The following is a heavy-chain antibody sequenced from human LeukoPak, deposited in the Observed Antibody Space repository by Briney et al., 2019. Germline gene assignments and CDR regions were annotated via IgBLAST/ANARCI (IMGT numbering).Heavy chain of an antibody. Sequence: ASVKVSCKASGYTFTGYYMHWVRQAPGQGLEWMGWINPNSGGTNYAQKFQGWVTITRDTSISTAYMELSRLRSDDTAVYYCARDSRGWLQFREPFWAFDIWGQGTMVTVSS. D-gene: IGHD5-24*01. CDR3: ARDSRGWLQFREPFWAFDI. V-gene: IGHV1-2*04. CDR2: INPNSGGT. CDR1: GYTFTGYY. J-gene: IGHJ3*02.